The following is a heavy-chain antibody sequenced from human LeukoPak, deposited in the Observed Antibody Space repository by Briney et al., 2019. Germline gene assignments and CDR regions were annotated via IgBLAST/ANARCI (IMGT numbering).Heavy chain of an antibody. J-gene: IGHJ4*02. CDR2: INPNSGGT. D-gene: IGHD6-13*01. V-gene: IGHV1-2*06. CDR1: RYTFTGYY. Sequence: ASVKVSCKASRYTFTGYYMHWVRQAPGQGLEWMGRINPNSGGTNYAQKFQGRVTMTRDTSISTAHMELSRLRSDDTAVYYCARDTGYSSSWYYGDFDYWGQGTLVTVSS. CDR3: ARDTGYSSSWYYGDFDY.